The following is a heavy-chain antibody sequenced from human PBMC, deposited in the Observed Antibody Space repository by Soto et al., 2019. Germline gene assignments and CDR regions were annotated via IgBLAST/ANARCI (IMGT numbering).Heavy chain of an antibody. D-gene: IGHD5-18*01. J-gene: IGHJ4*02. Sequence: PGGSLRLSCAASGFTFSSYAMSWVRQAPGKGLEWVSAISGSGVSTYYADSVKGRFTISRDNSKNTLYLQMNSLRAADTAVYYSAKDRWEYTATQYFDYWGQGPLVTVSS. CDR2: ISGSGVST. CDR1: GFTFSSYA. CDR3: AKDRWEYTATQYFDY. V-gene: IGHV3-23*01.